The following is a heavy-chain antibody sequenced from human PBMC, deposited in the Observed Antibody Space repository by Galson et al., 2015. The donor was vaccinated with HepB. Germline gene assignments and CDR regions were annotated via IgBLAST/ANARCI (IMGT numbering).Heavy chain of an antibody. CDR2: IRQDGSEK. CDR3: ARDSAAGFDF. Sequence: SLRLSCAASGFAFRSYWMSWVRQAPGKGLEWVANIRQDGSEKYYVDSVKGRFTISRDNAKNSLYLQMNSLRAEDTAVYYCARDSAAGFDFWGQGTLVTVSS. V-gene: IGHV3-7*03. CDR1: GFAFRSYW. D-gene: IGHD6-13*01. J-gene: IGHJ4*02.